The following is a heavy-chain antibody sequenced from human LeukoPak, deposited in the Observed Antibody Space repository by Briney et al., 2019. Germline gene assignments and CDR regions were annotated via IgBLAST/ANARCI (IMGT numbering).Heavy chain of an antibody. CDR2: IYHSGST. CDR3: ATGSYRQNYYYYYGMDV. J-gene: IGHJ6*02. V-gene: IGHV4-59*04. D-gene: IGHD3-16*02. Sequence: SETLSLTCTVSGGSISSYYWSWIRQPPGKGLEWIGYIYHSGSTYYNPSLKSRVTISVDRSKNQFSLKLSSVTAADTAVYYCATGSYRQNYYYYYGMDVWGQGTTVTVSS. CDR1: GGSISSYY.